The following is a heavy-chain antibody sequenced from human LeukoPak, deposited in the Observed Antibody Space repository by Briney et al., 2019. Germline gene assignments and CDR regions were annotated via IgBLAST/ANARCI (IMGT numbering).Heavy chain of an antibody. CDR2: IYDSGST. CDR1: GGSISTYY. Sequence: PSETLSLTCTVSGGSISTYYWSWIRQPPGKGLEWIGNIYDSGSTNYNPSLKSRLTISADTSKNQCSLKLSSVTAADTAVYYCARRSIRGSSLSYFDYWGQGTLVNVSS. D-gene: IGHD3-10*01. CDR3: ARRSIRGSSLSYFDY. J-gene: IGHJ4*02. V-gene: IGHV4-59*01.